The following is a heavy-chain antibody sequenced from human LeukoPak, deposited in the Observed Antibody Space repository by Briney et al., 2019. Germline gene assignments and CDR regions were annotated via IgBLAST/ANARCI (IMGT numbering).Heavy chain of an antibody. CDR1: GGSISSSSYY. Sequence: SETLSLTCTVSGGSISSSSYYWGWIRQPPGEGLQWIGGIFYSGGTYYNPSLMSRVTISVDTSKNQFSLKLNSVTAADTAVYYCARRGYTYGQFDYWGQGTLVTVSS. V-gene: IGHV4-39*01. CDR3: ARRGYTYGQFDY. D-gene: IGHD5-18*01. J-gene: IGHJ4*02. CDR2: IFYSGGT.